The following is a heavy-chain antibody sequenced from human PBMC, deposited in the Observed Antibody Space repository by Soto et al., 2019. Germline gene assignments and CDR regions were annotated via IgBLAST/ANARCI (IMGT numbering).Heavy chain of an antibody. J-gene: IGHJ4*02. V-gene: IGHV1-18*01. CDR2: ITAYNVNT. CDR3: AKRRGYSNGEFDY. Sequence: QVQLVQSGAEVKKPGASVKVSCKASGYTFTSYGISWVRQAPGQGLEWMGWITAYNVNTNYAQKLQGRVTMTTETTTSTDYKERRSLRSDETAVYYCAKRRGYSNGEFDYWGQGTLVTVSS. CDR1: GYTFTSYG. D-gene: IGHD5-18*01.